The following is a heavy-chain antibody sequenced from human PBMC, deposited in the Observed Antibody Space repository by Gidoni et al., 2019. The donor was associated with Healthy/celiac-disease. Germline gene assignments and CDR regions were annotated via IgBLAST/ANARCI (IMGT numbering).Heavy chain of an antibody. CDR3: ASSPRIAVAGHFDY. V-gene: IGHV1-69*01. J-gene: IGHJ4*02. Sequence: QVQLVQSGAEAKQPGSSVKFSCKASVGTFSSYALIWVRQAPGQGLECMGGIIPIFGTANYAQKFQGRVTIAADESTSTAYMELSSLRSEDTAVYYCASSPRIAVAGHFDYWGQGTLVTVSS. CDR1: VGTFSSYA. D-gene: IGHD6-19*01. CDR2: IIPIFGTA.